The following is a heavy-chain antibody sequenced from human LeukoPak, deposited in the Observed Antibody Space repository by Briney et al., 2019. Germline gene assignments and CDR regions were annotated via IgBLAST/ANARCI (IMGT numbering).Heavy chain of an antibody. CDR2: INPNSGAT. D-gene: IGHD3-10*01. Sequence: GASVTVSCTTSGYSFTAYYIHWVRQAPGQGLELMGWINPNSGATNYAQKFQGRVTMTRDTSISTVYMDLNRLTSDDTAVYYCARVPGSFDYWGQGTLVTVSS. V-gene: IGHV1-2*02. CDR3: ARVPGSFDY. J-gene: IGHJ4*02. CDR1: GYSFTAYY.